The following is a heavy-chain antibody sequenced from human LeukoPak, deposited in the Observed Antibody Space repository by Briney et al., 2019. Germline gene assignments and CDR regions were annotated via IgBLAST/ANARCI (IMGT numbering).Heavy chain of an antibody. CDR2: IIGSGGST. CDR1: GFTLSSYA. D-gene: IGHD3-10*01. Sequence: PGGSRRLSCAASGFTLSSYAISWVRQAPGKGLEWVSGIIGSGGSTYYADSVKGRSTTSRDNSKNTPYLQMNSLRAEDTAVYYCAKCSFGSGSLPLQFVYWGQGTLVTVSS. V-gene: IGHV3-23*01. CDR3: AKCSFGSGSLPLQFVY. J-gene: IGHJ4*02.